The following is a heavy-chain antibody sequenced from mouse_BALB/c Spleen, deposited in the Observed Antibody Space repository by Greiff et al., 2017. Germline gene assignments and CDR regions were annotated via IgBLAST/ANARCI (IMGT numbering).Heavy chain of an antibody. CDR1: GFTFSSFG. V-gene: IGHV5-17*02. D-gene: IGHD3-3*01. J-gene: IGHJ3*01. Sequence: EVQLVESGGGLVQPGGSRKLSCAASGFTFSSFGMHWVRQAPEKGLEWVAYISSGSSTIYYADTVKGRFTISRDNPKNTLFLQMTSLRSEDTAMYYCARWGDSAWFAYWGQGTLVTVSA. CDR2: ISSGSSTI. CDR3: ARWGDSAWFAY.